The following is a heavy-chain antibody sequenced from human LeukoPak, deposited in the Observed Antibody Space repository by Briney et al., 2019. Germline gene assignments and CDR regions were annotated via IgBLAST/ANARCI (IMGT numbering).Heavy chain of an antibody. Sequence: PGGSLRLSCAASGFTFSSYAMHWVRQAPGKGLEWVAVISYDGSNKYYADSVKGRFTISRDNSKNTLYLQMNSLRAEDTAVYYCARDTRTGRRYSGSNWDYWGQGTLVTVSS. V-gene: IGHV3-30*04. CDR1: GFTFSSYA. CDR2: ISYDGSNK. CDR3: ARDTRTGRRYSGSNWDY. J-gene: IGHJ4*02. D-gene: IGHD1-26*01.